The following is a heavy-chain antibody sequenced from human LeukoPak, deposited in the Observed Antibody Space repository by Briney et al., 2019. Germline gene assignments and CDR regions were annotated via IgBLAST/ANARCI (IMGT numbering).Heavy chain of an antibody. CDR2: IYTSGST. J-gene: IGHJ3*02. Sequence: SQTLSLTCPVSGGSISSGSYYWRWLRQPAGKGLEWIGGIYTSGSTNYNPSLKSRVTISVDTSKSHCSLKLSAVTAADTAVYFCARGGDNTGFDAFDIWGQETMVTVSS. D-gene: IGHD3-22*01. CDR3: ARGGDNTGFDAFDI. V-gene: IGHV4-61*02. CDR1: GGSISSGSYY.